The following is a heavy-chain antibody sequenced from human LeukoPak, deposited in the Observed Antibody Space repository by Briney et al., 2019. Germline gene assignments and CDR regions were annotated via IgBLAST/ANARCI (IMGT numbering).Heavy chain of an antibody. CDR2: ISGSGGST. V-gene: IGHV3-23*01. J-gene: IGHJ4*02. D-gene: IGHD2/OR15-2a*01. CDR1: GFTFSSYE. Sequence: GGSLRLSCAASGFTFSSYEMNWVRQAPGKRLEWVSAISGSGGSTYYADSVKGRFTISRDNAKNTLYLQVSSLRADDTAIYYCARDFYQRGDWGQGTLVTVSS. CDR3: ARDFYQRGD.